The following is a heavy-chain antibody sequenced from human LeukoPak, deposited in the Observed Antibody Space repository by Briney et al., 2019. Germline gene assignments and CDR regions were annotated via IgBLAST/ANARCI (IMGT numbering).Heavy chain of an antibody. CDR2: IDPSDYYT. V-gene: IGHV5-10-1*01. D-gene: IGHD2-2*01. CDR3: ARRYCSSTSCLLKDWFDP. J-gene: IGHJ5*02. CDR1: GYSFTSYW. Sequence: GESLKISCKGSGYSFTSYWISWVRQMPGKGLEWMGRIDPSDYYTNYSPSFQGHVTISADKSISTAYLQWSSLKASDTAMYYCARRYCSSTSCLLKDWFDPWGQGTLVTVSS.